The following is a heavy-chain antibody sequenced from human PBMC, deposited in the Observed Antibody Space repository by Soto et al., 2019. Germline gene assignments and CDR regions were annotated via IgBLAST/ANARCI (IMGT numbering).Heavy chain of an antibody. CDR1: GFTFSSYS. D-gene: IGHD6-19*01. Sequence: GGSLRLSCAASGFTFSSYSMNWVRQAPGKGLEWVSSISSSSSYIYYADSVKGRFTISRDNAKNSLYLQMNSLRAEDTAVYYCARVQAVAGNAYYYYYGMDVWGQGTTVTV. CDR3: ARVQAVAGNAYYYYYGMDV. V-gene: IGHV3-21*01. CDR2: ISSSSSYI. J-gene: IGHJ6*02.